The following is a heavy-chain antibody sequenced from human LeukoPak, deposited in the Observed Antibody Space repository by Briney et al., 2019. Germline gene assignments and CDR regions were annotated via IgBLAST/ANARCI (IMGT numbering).Heavy chain of an antibody. Sequence: ASVKVSCKASGYTFSTYGITWVRQAPGLGLEWMGWISAYNGNTNYAQKLQGRVTKTTDTSTSTAYMELRSLRSDDTAVYYCARLSSGYPDYWGQGTLVTVSS. CDR3: ARLSSGYPDY. V-gene: IGHV1-18*01. J-gene: IGHJ4*02. CDR2: ISAYNGNT. D-gene: IGHD3-22*01. CDR1: GYTFSTYG.